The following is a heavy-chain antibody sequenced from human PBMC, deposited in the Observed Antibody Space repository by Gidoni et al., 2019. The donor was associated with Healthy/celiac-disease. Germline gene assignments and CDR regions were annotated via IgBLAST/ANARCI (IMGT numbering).Heavy chain of an antibody. CDR3: AKDGHDSSGYPDY. V-gene: IGHV3-30*18. CDR2: ISYDGSNK. J-gene: IGHJ4*02. Sequence: QVQLVESGGGVVQPGRSLRLSCAASGFPFSSYGMHWVRQAPGKGLEWVAVISYDGSNKYYADSVKGRFTISRDNSKNTLYLQMNSLRAEDTAVYYCAKDGHDSSGYPDYWGQGTLVTVSS. CDR1: GFPFSSYG. D-gene: IGHD3-22*01.